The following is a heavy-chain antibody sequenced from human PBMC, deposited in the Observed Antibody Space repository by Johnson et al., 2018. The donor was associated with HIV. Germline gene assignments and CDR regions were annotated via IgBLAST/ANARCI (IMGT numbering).Heavy chain of an antibody. CDR2: LSYDGSNT. J-gene: IGHJ3*02. CDR1: GFTFSSYA. CDR3: ASVDTAMVDTFDI. D-gene: IGHD5-18*01. V-gene: IGHV3-30-3*01. Sequence: QMLLVESGGGVVQSGRSLRLSCAASGFTFSSYAMHWVRQAPGKGLEWVAVLSYDGSNTYYADSVKGRFTISRDNSKNTVYLQMNSLKGEDTAVYCCASVDTAMVDTFDIWGQGTMVTVSS.